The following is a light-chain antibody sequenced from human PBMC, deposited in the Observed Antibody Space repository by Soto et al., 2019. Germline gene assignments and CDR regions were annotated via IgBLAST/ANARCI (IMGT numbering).Light chain of an antibody. Sequence: QSALTQPASVSGSPGQSITISCTGTSGDIGTYNLVSWYQQHPGRAPKLIIFEAKKRPSGVSNRFSGSKSGNTASLAISGLQAEDEAAYHCCSYDGRRSLFFGGGTKLTVL. CDR1: SGDIGTYNL. CDR3: CSYDGRRSLF. CDR2: EAK. V-gene: IGLV2-23*01. J-gene: IGLJ2*01.